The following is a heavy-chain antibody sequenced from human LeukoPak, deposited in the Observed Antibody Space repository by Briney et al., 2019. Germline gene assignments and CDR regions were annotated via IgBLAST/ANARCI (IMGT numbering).Heavy chain of an antibody. Sequence: INQDGSEKYDVDSAKGRFTISRDNAKNSLYLQMNSLRAEDTAVYYCARDRREIRYFDWLEYYYYYYMDVWGKGATVTVSS. CDR2: INQDGSEK. V-gene: IGHV3-7*01. D-gene: IGHD3-9*01. J-gene: IGHJ6*03. CDR3: ARDRREIRYFDWLEYYYYYYMDV.